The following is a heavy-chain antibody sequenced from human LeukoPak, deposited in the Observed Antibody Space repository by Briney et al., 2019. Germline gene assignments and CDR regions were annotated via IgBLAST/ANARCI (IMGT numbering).Heavy chain of an antibody. CDR3: AREVVVPAAPSYYYYGMDV. J-gene: IGHJ6*02. CDR2: ISYDGSNK. Sequence: GRSLRLSCSASRFTFSSYAMPWVRQAPGKGLEWVAVISYDGSNKYYADSVKGRFTISRDNSKNTLYLQMNSLRAEDTAVYYCAREVVVPAAPSYYYYGMDVWGQGTTVTVSS. V-gene: IGHV3-30-3*01. CDR1: RFTFSSYA. D-gene: IGHD2-2*01.